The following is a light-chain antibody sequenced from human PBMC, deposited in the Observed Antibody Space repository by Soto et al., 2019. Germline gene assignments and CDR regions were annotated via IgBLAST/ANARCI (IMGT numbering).Light chain of an antibody. Sequence: AIQMTQSPSSLSASVGDRVTITCRASQGIRNDLGWFQQKPGKAPKLLIFAATNLQAGVPSRFSGSGSGTDFTLTISSLQPEDFATYYCLQNYNYPVTFGQGTKVEIK. CDR2: AAT. CDR1: QGIRND. CDR3: LQNYNYPVT. J-gene: IGKJ1*01. V-gene: IGKV1-6*01.